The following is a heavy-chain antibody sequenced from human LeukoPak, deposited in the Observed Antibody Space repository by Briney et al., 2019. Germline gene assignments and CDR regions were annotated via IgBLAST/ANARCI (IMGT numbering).Heavy chain of an antibody. V-gene: IGHV3-48*04. CDR1: GFTFSSYS. CDR2: ISDGGKTK. Sequence: GGSLRLSCAASGFTFSSYSMNWVRQAPGKGLEWVSYISDGGKTKYSADSVKGRFTISRDNAKNSLYLQMNSLRAEDTAVYYCARDYSGWSLDPWGQGTLVTVSS. J-gene: IGHJ5*02. D-gene: IGHD5-12*01. CDR3: ARDYSGWSLDP.